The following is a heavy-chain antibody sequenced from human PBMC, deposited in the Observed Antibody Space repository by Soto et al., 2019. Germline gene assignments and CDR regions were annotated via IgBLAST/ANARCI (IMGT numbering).Heavy chain of an antibody. J-gene: IGHJ4*02. Sequence: GGSLRLSCAACGFTFSSFAMSWVRQAPWKGLDWASAISGSGGSTYSADSVKGRFTISRDNSKNTLYLQMSSLRAEDTAVYYCARGFSARKGSTPDFWGQRYLVTLSS. CDR2: ISGSGGST. CDR1: GFTFSSFA. D-gene: IGHD6-6*01. CDR3: ARGFSARKGSTPDF. V-gene: IGHV3-23*01.